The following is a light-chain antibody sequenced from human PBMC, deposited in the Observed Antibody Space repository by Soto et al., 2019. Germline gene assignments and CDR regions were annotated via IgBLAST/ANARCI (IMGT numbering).Light chain of an antibody. CDR1: QSISNS. J-gene: IGKJ4*01. CDR3: QQGYSPLLS. V-gene: IGKV1-39*01. Sequence: DIQMTQSPSSLSASVGDRVTITCRASQSISNSLNWLQLKPGKAPKLLMYATSTLQSGVPSRFSGSGSGTDFTLTISSLQSEDSAVYYYQQGYSPLLSFGGGTRVEIK. CDR2: ATS.